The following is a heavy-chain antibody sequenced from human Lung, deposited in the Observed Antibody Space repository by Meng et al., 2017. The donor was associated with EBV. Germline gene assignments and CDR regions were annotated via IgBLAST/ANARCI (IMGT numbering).Heavy chain of an antibody. D-gene: IGHD6-13*01. CDR3: ARSSKWHEMWY. Sequence: QWHLQESGPGLVKPSQTLSLTCIVSGGSISSGGYYWSWIRQHPGKGLEWIGYIYYSGSTYYNPSLKSRVTISVDTSKNQLSLKVNSVTAADTAVYYCARSSKWHEMWYWGQGTLVTVSS. J-gene: IGHJ4*02. V-gene: IGHV4-31*03. CDR2: IYYSGST. CDR1: GGSISSGGYY.